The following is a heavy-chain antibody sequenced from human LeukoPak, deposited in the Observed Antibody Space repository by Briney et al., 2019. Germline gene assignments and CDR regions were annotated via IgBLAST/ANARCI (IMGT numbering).Heavy chain of an antibody. CDR3: ASHGSSSAYYYSYYMDV. CDR2: IIPIFGTA. V-gene: IGHV1-69*05. Sequence: GASVKVSCKASGGTFISYAISWVRQAPGQGLEWMGGIIPIFGTANYAQKFQGRVTSTTDESTSTAYMDLSSLRSEDTAVYYCASHGSSSAYYYSYYMDVWGKGTPVTVSS. CDR1: GGTFISYA. J-gene: IGHJ6*03. D-gene: IGHD6-6*01.